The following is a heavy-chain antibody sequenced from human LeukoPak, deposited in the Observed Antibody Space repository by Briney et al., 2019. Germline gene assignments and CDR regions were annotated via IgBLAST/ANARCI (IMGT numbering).Heavy chain of an antibody. CDR1: GYTLTELS. J-gene: IGHJ6*02. Sequence: ASVKVSCKVSGYTLTELSMHWVRQAPGKGLEWMGGFDPEDGETIYAQKFQGRVTITADESTSTAYMELSSLRSEDTAVYYCARDITDCSSTSCLYGMDVWGQGTTVTVSS. D-gene: IGHD2-2*01. CDR3: ARDITDCSSTSCLYGMDV. V-gene: IGHV1-24*01. CDR2: FDPEDGET.